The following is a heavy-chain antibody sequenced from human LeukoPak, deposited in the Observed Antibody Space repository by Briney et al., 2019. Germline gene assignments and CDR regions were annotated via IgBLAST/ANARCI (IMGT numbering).Heavy chain of an antibody. D-gene: IGHD2-2*01. CDR2: INPNSGGT. J-gene: IGHJ4*02. CDR1: GYTFTGYY. Sequence: ASVKVSCKASGYTFTGYYMDWVRQAPGQGLEWMGWINPNSGGTNYAQKFQGRVTMTRDTSISTAYMELSRLRSDDTAVYYCARDHCSSTSCSIFDYWGQGTLVTVSS. V-gene: IGHV1-2*02. CDR3: ARDHCSSTSCSIFDY.